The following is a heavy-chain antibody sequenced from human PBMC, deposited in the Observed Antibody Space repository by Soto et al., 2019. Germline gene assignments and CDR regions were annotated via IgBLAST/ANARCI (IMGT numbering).Heavy chain of an antibody. CDR2: IYYSGST. Sequence: SETLSLTCTVSGGSISSGGYYWSWILQHPGKGLEWIGYIYYSGSTYYNPSLKSRVTISVDTSKNQFSLKLSSVTAADTAVYYCASRREYSGYDGTFDYWGRGTLVTVS. CDR3: ASRREYSGYDGTFDY. CDR1: GGSISSGGYY. V-gene: IGHV4-31*03. D-gene: IGHD5-12*01. J-gene: IGHJ4*02.